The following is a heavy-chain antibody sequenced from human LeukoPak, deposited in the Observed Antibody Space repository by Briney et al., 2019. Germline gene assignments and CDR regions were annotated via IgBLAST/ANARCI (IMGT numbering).Heavy chain of an antibody. Sequence: GGSLRLSCAASGFTFSSYAMSWVRQAPGKGLEWVSAISGSGGSTYYADSVKGRFTISRDNSKNTLYLQMNSLRAEDTAVYYCAKELGYCSSISCPRGMDVWGQGTTVTVSS. J-gene: IGHJ6*02. CDR2: ISGSGGST. V-gene: IGHV3-23*01. D-gene: IGHD2-2*01. CDR3: AKELGYCSSISCPRGMDV. CDR1: GFTFSSYA.